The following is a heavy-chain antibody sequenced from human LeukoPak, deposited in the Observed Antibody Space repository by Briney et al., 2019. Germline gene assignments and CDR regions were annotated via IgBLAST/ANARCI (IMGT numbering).Heavy chain of an antibody. CDR1: GGSISSYY. CDR2: IYYSGST. D-gene: IGHD3-22*01. Sequence: SETLSLTCTVSGGSISSYYWSWIRQPPGKGLEWIGYIYYSGSTNYNPSLKSRVTISVDRSKNQFSLKLSSVTAADTAVYYCARATGQVGDYYDSSGSFDYWGQGTLVTVSA. J-gene: IGHJ4*02. V-gene: IGHV4-59*12. CDR3: ARATGQVGDYYDSSGSFDY.